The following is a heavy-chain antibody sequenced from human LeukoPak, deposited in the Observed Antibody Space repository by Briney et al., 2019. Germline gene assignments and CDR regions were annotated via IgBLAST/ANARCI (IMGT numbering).Heavy chain of an antibody. CDR1: GGSISSYY. D-gene: IGHD3-10*01. CDR2: IYTSGST. V-gene: IGHV4-4*07. J-gene: IGHJ4*02. Sequence: SETLSLTCTVSGGSISSYYWSWIRQPAGKGLEWIGRIYTSGSTNYNPSLKSRVTISVDTSKNQFSLKLSSVTAADTAVYYCARGLGYYGSGSYYNQADYWGQGTLVTVSS. CDR3: ARGLGYYGSGSYYNQADY.